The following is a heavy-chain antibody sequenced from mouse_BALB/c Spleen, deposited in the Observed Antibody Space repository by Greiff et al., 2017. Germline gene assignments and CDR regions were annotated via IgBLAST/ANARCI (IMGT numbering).Heavy chain of an antibody. V-gene: IGHV1-54*01. J-gene: IGHJ4*01. CDR2: INPGSGGT. CDR1: GYAFTNYL. Sequence: VQLQQSGAELVRPGTSVKVSCKASGYAFTNYLIEWVKQRPGQGLEWIGVINPGSGGTNYNEKFKGKATLTADKSSSTAYMQLSSLTSDDSAVYFCARRGLAMDYWGQGTSVTVSS. CDR3: ARRGLAMDY.